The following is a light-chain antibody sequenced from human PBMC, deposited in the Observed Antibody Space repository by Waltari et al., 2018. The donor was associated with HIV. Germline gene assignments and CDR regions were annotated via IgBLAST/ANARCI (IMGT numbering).Light chain of an antibody. V-gene: IGLV3-1*01. CDR1: KLGDKY. CDR2: EDT. Sequence: SYEVTQPPSVSVSPGQTATITCSADKLGDKYAYWYQQKPGQSPVVVIYEDTKRPSGIPERFSGPNSENAATLTISGTQAVDEADYYCQAWDNSTAVFGGGTKLTVL. J-gene: IGLJ2*01. CDR3: QAWDNSTAV.